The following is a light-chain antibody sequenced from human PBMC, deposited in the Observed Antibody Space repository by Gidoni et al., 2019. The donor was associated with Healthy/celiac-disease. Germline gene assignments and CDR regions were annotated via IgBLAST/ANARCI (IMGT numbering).Light chain of an antibody. Sequence: IQMTQSPSSLSASVGDRVTITCQASQDISNYLNWYQQKPGKAPKLLIYGASNLETGVPPRFSGSGSGTDFTFTISSLQPEDIATYYCQQYDNLPFTFGPGTKVDIK. CDR3: QQYDNLPFT. V-gene: IGKV1-33*01. CDR1: QDISNY. CDR2: GAS. J-gene: IGKJ3*01.